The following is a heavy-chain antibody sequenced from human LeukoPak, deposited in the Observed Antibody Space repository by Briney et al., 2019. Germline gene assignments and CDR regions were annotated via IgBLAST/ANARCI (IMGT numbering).Heavy chain of an antibody. CDR2: IIPIFGTA. CDR3: ASVGGYDSSGYFSRFFVPQMDV. J-gene: IGHJ6*02. V-gene: IGHV1-69*13. Sequence: SVTVSCTASGGTFSSYAISWVRQAPGQGLEWMGGIIPIFGTANYAQKFQGRVTITADESTSTAYMELSSLRSEDTAVYYCASVGGYDSSGYFSRFFVPQMDVWGQGTTVTVSS. CDR1: GGTFSSYA. D-gene: IGHD3-22*01.